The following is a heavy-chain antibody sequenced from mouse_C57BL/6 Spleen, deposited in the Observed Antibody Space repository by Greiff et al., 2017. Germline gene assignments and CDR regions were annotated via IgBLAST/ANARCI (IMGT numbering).Heavy chain of an antibody. CDR1: GFSLTSYG. J-gene: IGHJ1*03. CDR2: IWSGGST. V-gene: IGHV2-2*01. CDR3: ARNCNWDWYFDV. Sequence: VQLVESGPGLVQPSQSLSITCTVSGFSLTSYGVHWVRQSPGKGLEWLGVIWSGGSTDYNAAFISRLSISKDNSKSQVFFKMNSLQADDTAIYYCARNCNWDWYFDVWGTGTTVTVSS. D-gene: IGHD4-1*01.